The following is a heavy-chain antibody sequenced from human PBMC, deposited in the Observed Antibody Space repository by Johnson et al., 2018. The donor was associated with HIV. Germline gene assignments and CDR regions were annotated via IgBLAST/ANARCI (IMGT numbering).Heavy chain of an antibody. Sequence: QVQLVESGGGLVKPGGSLRLSCAASGFTFSDYYMSWIRQAPGKGLEWVSYISSSGSTIYYADSVKGRFTISRDNAKNSLYLQMNSLRAEDTAVYYCASLYYNFWCGYSSSGWSHAFDIWGQGTMVTVSS. V-gene: IGHV3-11*04. CDR3: ASLYYNFWCGYSSSGWSHAFDI. CDR1: GFTFSDYY. J-gene: IGHJ3*02. D-gene: IGHD3-3*01. CDR2: ISSSGSTI.